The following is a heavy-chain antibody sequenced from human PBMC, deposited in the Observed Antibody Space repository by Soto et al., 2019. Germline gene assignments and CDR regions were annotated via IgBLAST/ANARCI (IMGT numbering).Heavy chain of an antibody. CDR1: GGSISSGGYS. Sequence: SETLSLTCAVSGGSISSGGYSWSWIRQPPGKGLEWIGYIYHSGSTYYNPSLKSRVTISVDRSKNQFSLKLSSVTAADTAVYYCARETGPMTPERSRYFDYWGQGTLVTVSS. CDR2: IYHSGST. CDR3: ARETGPMTPERSRYFDY. J-gene: IGHJ4*02. D-gene: IGHD1-1*01. V-gene: IGHV4-30-2*01.